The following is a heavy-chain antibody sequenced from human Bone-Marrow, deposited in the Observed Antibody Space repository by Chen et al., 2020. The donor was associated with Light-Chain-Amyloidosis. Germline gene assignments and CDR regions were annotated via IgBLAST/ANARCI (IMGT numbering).Heavy chain of an antibody. CDR3: ARPDTAMVTGYYYYGMDV. Sequence: EVQLVESGGGLIQPGGSLRLSCAASGFTVSSNYMRWVRQAPGKGLEWVSVIYSGGSTYYADSVKGRFTISRDNSKNTLYLQMNSLRAEDTAVYYYARPDTAMVTGYYYYGMDVWGQGTTVTVSS. J-gene: IGHJ6*02. V-gene: IGHV3-53*01. CDR2: IYSGGST. CDR1: GFTVSSNY. D-gene: IGHD5-18*01.